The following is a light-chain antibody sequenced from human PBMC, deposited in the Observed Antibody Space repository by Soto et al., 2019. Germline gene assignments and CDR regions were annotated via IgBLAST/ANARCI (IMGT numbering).Light chain of an antibody. CDR1: RSLSSN. Sequence: EVMMTQSPDTLSVSPGETATLSCRASRSLSSNLAWYQQKPGQAPRLLIYDASRRATGTPDRFSGSGSGTEFTLTISRLEPEDFTVYYCHHYETFGQGTKVDIK. V-gene: IGKV3-20*01. J-gene: IGKJ1*01. CDR3: HHYET. CDR2: DAS.